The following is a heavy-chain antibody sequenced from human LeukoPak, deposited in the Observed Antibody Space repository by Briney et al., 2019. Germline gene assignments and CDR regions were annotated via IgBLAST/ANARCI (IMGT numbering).Heavy chain of an antibody. CDR1: GYSIGSGYY. D-gene: IGHD3-22*01. V-gene: IGHV4-38-2*02. CDR3: AGLERTMIVAPRYFDL. J-gene: IGHJ2*01. Sequence: SETLSLTCTVSGYSIGSGYYWGWIRQPPGKGLEWIGSIYHSGSTYYNPSLKSRVTISVDTSKNQFSLKLSSVTAADTAVYYCAGLERTMIVAPRYFDLWGRGTLVTVSS. CDR2: IYHSGST.